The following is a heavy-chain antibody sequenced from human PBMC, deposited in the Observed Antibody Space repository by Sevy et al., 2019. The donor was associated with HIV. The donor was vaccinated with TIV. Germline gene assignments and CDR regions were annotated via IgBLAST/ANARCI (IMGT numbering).Heavy chain of an antibody. V-gene: IGHV1-2*02. J-gene: IGHJ6*02. CDR3: ARVNGRGCSSTSCYTNGARYYGMDV. Sequence: ASVKVSCKASGYTFTGYYMHWVRQAPGQGLEWMGWINPNSGGTNYAQKFQGRVTMTRDTSISTAYIELSRLRSDDTAVYYCARVNGRGCSSTSCYTNGARYYGMDVWGQGTTVTVSS. CDR2: INPNSGGT. D-gene: IGHD2-2*02. CDR1: GYTFTGYY.